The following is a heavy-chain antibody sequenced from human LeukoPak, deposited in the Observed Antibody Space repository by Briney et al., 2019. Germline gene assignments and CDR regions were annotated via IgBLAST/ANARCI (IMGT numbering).Heavy chain of an antibody. CDR3: ASLLERTFGGVIVPPR. J-gene: IGHJ4*02. CDR1: GGSISSYY. D-gene: IGHD3-16*02. Sequence: SETLSLTCTVSGGSISSYYWGWIRQPPGKGLEWIGYIYYSGSTNYNPSLKSRVTISVDTSKNQFSLKLSSVTAADTAVYYCASLLERTFGGVIVPPRWGQGTLVTVSS. CDR2: IYYSGST. V-gene: IGHV4-59*12.